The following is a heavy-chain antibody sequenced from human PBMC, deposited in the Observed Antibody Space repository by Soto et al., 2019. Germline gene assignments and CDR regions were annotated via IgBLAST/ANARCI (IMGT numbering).Heavy chain of an antibody. CDR3: ARDWGVEMATSSFDY. CDR1: GFTFSSYG. V-gene: IGHV3-33*01. J-gene: IGHJ4*02. Sequence: QVQVVESGGDVVQPGKSLRLSCAASGFTFSSYGMHWVRQAPGKGLEWVAVIWYDGSTKYYADPVKGRFNISRDNSKNTVYLQMNSLRAEDTAVYYCARDWGVEMATSSFDYWGQGTLVTVSS. D-gene: IGHD5-12*01. CDR2: IWYDGSTK.